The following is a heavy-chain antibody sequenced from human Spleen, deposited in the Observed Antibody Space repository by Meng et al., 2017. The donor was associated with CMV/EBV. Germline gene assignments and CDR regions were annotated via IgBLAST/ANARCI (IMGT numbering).Heavy chain of an antibody. CDR1: GFTFSDYY. V-gene: IGHV3-21*01. CDR3: VRKSGSYRDH. CDR2: ISRSGGFI. D-gene: IGHD1-26*01. J-gene: IGHJ4*02. Sequence: GESLKISCAASGFTFSDYYMNWIRQAPGKGPEWVLSISRSGGFIYYADSLKGRFTISRDNAKNSLYLQMSGLRAEDTAVYYCVRKSGSYRDHWGQETLVTVSS.